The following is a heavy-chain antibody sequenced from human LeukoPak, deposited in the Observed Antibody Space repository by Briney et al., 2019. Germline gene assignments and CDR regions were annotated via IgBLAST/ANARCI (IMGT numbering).Heavy chain of an antibody. CDR3: ARNPLNV. J-gene: IGHJ6*04. CDR1: GYTFTGYY. D-gene: IGHD4/OR15-4a*01. CDR2: INPNSGGT. V-gene: IGHV1-2*02. Sequence: ASVKVSCKASGYTFTGYYMHWVRQAPGQGLEWMGWINPNSGGTNYAQKFQGRVTMTRDMSTSTVYMELSSLRSEDTAVYYSARNPLNVWGKGTTVTVSS.